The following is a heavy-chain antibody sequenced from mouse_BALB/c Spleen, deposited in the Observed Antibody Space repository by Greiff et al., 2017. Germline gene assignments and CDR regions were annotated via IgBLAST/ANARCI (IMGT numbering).Heavy chain of an antibody. Sequence: VQLKQSGPELVKPGASVKMSCKASGYTFTSYVMHWVKQKPGQGLEWIGYINPYNDGTKYNEKFKGKATLTSDKSSSTAYMELSSLTSEDSAVYYCARGGLLGAMDYWGQGTSVTVSS. CDR2: INPYNDGT. J-gene: IGHJ4*01. CDR3: ARGGLLGAMDY. CDR1: GYTFTSYV. D-gene: IGHD2-3*01. V-gene: IGHV1-14*01.